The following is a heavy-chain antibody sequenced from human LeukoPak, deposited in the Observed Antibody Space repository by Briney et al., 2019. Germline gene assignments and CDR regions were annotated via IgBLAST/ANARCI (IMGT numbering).Heavy chain of an antibody. J-gene: IGHJ6*02. CDR1: GGTFSSYA. Sequence: GASVTVSCKASGGTFSSYAISWVRQAPGQGLEGMGRIIPILGLANYAQNFQGRVTITADKSTSTAYMELSSLRSEDTAVYYCARSGHRKNYYYYYGMDVWGQGTTVTVSS. CDR2: IIPILGLA. V-gene: IGHV1-69*04. CDR3: ARSGHRKNYYYYYGMDV. D-gene: IGHD5-12*01.